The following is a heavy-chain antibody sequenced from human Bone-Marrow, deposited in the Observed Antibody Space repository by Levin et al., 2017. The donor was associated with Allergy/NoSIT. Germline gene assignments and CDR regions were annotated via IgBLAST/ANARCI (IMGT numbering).Heavy chain of an antibody. D-gene: IGHD3-16*02. V-gene: IGHV3-13*01. CDR3: ARDAALGGFDP. J-gene: IGHJ5*02. Sequence: GGSLRLSCAASGFTFSSYDMHWVRQATGKGLEWVSGVATSGDTYYADSVRGRFTISRENAKNSLYLQMNSLRAGDTAVYYCARDAALGGFDPWGQGTLVTVSS. CDR1: GFTFSSYD. CDR2: VATSGDT.